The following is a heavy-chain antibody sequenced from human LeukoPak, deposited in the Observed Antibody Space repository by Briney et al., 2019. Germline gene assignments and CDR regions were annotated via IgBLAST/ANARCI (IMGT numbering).Heavy chain of an antibody. D-gene: IGHD4-17*01. V-gene: IGHV3-53*01. J-gene: IGHJ4*02. Sequence: PGGSLRLSCAASGFTFSSYSMNWVRQAPGKGLEWVSVIYSGGSTYYADSVKGRFTISRDNSKNTLYLQMNSLRAEDTAVYYCARDLDDYGDYVGYWGQGTLVTVSS. CDR2: IYSGGST. CDR1: GFTFSSYS. CDR3: ARDLDDYGDYVGY.